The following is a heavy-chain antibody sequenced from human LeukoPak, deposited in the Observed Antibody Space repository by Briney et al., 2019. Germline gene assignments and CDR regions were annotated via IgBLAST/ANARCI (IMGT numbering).Heavy chain of an antibody. J-gene: IGHJ4*02. V-gene: IGHV4-59*08. CDR1: GGSISSYY. CDR3: ARSRSSTWYLFDY. D-gene: IGHD6-13*01. CDR2: IYHSGIT. Sequence: SETLSLTCTVSGGSISSYYWSWIRQPPGKGLEWIGYIYHSGITNYNPSLKSRVSMSVDASKSQFSLNLSSVTAADTAVYYCARSRSSTWYLFDYWGQGTLVTVSS.